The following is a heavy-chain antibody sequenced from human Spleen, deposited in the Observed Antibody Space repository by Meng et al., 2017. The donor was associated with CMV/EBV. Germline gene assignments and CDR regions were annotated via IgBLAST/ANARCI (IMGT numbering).Heavy chain of an antibody. J-gene: IGHJ6*02. CDR2: IYYSGST. D-gene: IGHD2-2*02. V-gene: IGHV4-39*07. CDR3: ARPRTPYTYYYGLDV. CDR1: GGSISSRSYY. Sequence: SETLSLTCTVSGGSISSRSYYWGWIRQPPGKGLEWIGSIYYSGSTYYTPSLKSRVTTSVDTSKNQFSLKLTSVTAADTAVYYCARPRTPYTYYYGLDVWGQGTTVTVSS.